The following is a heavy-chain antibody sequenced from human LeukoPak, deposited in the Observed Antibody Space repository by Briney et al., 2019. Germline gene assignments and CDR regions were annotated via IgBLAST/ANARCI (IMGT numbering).Heavy chain of an antibody. J-gene: IGHJ6*03. Sequence: TSETLSLTCTVSGGSISSSSYYWGWIRQPPGKGLEWIGSIYYSGSTYYNPSLKSRVTISVDTSKNQFSLKPSSVTAADTAVYYCARGAAVAVHYYYYMDVWGKGTTVTISS. CDR1: GGSISSSSYY. CDR3: ARGAAVAVHYYYYMDV. D-gene: IGHD6-19*01. V-gene: IGHV4-39*07. CDR2: IYYSGST.